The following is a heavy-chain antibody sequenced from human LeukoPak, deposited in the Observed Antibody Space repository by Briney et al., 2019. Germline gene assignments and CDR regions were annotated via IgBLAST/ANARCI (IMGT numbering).Heavy chain of an antibody. CDR2: IKRKAEGEAT. D-gene: IGHD1-1*01. CDR3: TTGIGYPADHDY. V-gene: IGHV3-15*01. CDR1: GFTFSYAS. J-gene: IGHJ4*02. Sequence: PGGSLRLSCAASGFTFSYASMSWVRQAPGKGLEWVGRIKRKAEGEATDYAAPVKGRFTFSRDDSKTTLYLQMNSLKTEDTAVYYCTTGIGYPADHDYWGQGTLVTVSS.